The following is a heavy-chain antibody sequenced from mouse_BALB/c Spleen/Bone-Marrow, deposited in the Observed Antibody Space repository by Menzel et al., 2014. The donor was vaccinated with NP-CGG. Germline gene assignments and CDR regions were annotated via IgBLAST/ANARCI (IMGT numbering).Heavy chain of an antibody. V-gene: IGHV5-4*02. Sequence: EVQGVESGGGLVKPGGSLKLSCTASGFTFNYYYMYWVRQTPEKRLEWVATISDGGDYTYYLDSVKGRFTISRDNAKNNLYLQMNSLKSEDTAMYYYARDGEYRYDWFAYWGQGTLVTVSA. CDR2: ISDGGDYT. CDR3: ARDGEYRYDWFAY. CDR1: GFTFNYYY. D-gene: IGHD2-14*01. J-gene: IGHJ3*01.